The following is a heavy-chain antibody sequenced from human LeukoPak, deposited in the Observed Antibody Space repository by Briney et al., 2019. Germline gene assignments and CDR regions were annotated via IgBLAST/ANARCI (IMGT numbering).Heavy chain of an antibody. CDR2: INPNSGGT. J-gene: IGHJ3*02. D-gene: IGHD5-18*01. V-gene: IGHV1-2*02. CDR3: ARAGETAMVTDNAFDI. Sequence: GASVKVSCKASGYTFTGYYMHWVRQAPGQGLEWMGWINPNSGGTNYAQKFQGRVTMTRDTSISTAYMELSRLRSDDTAVYYCARAGETAMVTDNAFDIWGQGTMVTVSS. CDR1: GYTFTGYY.